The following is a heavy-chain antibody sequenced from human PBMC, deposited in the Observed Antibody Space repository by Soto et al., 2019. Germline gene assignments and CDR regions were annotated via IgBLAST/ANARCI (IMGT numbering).Heavy chain of an antibody. CDR2: VYHNGNT. Sequence: SSETLSLTCTVSGGSISNFYWGWIRQPPGKGLEWIGYVYHNGNTNYSPSLKSRVTISVDMSKNQFSLKVNSLTAADTAMYYCASWGHIVPVSPTDFDHWGEGTLVTVSS. CDR3: ASWGHIVPVSPTDFDH. D-gene: IGHD2-21*01. J-gene: IGHJ4*02. V-gene: IGHV4-59*01. CDR1: GGSISNFY.